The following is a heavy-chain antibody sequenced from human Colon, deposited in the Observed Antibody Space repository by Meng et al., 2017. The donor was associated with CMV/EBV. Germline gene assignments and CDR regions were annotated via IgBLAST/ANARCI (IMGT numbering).Heavy chain of an antibody. J-gene: IGHJ4*02. CDR3: TRTFRYYFDF. D-gene: IGHD2/OR15-2a*01. CDR2: ISSSGNYI. Sequence: GESLKISCATSGFIFSDHNINWVRQAPGKGLEWVSSISSSGNYIYYADSVKCRFTIYKDNAKDSVDLLMTSLRAEDTAVYYCTRTFRYYFDFWGQGTLVTVSS. CDR1: GFIFSDHN. V-gene: IGHV3-21*01.